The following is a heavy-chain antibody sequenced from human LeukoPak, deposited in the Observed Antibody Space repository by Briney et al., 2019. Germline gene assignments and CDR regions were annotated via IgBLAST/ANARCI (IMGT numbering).Heavy chain of an antibody. V-gene: IGHV3-23*01. D-gene: IGHD6-19*01. CDR1: GFTFDIYA. CDR3: ARYTHSSGFDY. CDR2: IGGGGDDI. J-gene: IGHJ4*02. Sequence: PGGSLRLSCAGSGFTFDIYAIHWVRQAPGTGLEWVAGIGGGGDDILYAESAKGRFIISRDNSKNTLYPQMNSLRAEDTAVYYCARYTHSSGFDYWGQGTLVTVSS.